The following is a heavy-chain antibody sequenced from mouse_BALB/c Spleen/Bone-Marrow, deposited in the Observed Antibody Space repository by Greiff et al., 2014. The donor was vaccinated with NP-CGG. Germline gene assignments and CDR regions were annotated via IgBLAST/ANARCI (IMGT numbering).Heavy chain of an antibody. CDR1: GYTFTSYY. D-gene: IGHD1-3*01. CDR3: ARHKWAMDY. CDR2: IYPGNVNT. Sequence: VKLMESXPELVKPGASVRISCKASGYTFTSYYIHWVKQRPGQGLEWIGWIYPGNVNTKYNEKFKVKATLTADKSSSTAYMQLSSLTSEDSAVYFRARHKWAMDYWGQGTSVTVSS. J-gene: IGHJ4*01. V-gene: IGHV1S56*01.